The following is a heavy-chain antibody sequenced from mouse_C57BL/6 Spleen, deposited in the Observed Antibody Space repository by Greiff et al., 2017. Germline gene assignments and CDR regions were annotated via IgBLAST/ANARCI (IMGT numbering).Heavy chain of an antibody. CDR3: ANYGSSEAWFAY. Sequence: LQESGAELVKPGASVKISCKASGYAFRSYWMNWVKQRPGKGLEWIGQIYPGDGDTNYNGKFKGKDTLTADKSSSTAYMQLSSLTSEDSAVYFCANYGSSEAWFAYWGQGTLVTVSA. CDR2: IYPGDGDT. D-gene: IGHD1-1*01. CDR1: GYAFRSYW. J-gene: IGHJ3*01. V-gene: IGHV1-80*01.